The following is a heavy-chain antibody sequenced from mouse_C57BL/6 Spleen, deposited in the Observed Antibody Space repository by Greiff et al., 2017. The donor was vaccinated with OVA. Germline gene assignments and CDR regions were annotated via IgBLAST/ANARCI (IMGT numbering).Heavy chain of an antibody. CDR3: ARDYDGYYDFDY. Sequence: EVKLVESGGGLVKPGGSLKLSCAASGFTFSDYGMHWVRQAPEKGLEWVAYISSGSSTIYYADTVKGRFTISRDNAKNTLFLQMTSLRSEDTAMYYCARDYDGYYDFDYWGQGTTLTVSS. D-gene: IGHD2-3*01. V-gene: IGHV5-17*01. CDR2: ISSGSSTI. J-gene: IGHJ2*01. CDR1: GFTFSDYG.